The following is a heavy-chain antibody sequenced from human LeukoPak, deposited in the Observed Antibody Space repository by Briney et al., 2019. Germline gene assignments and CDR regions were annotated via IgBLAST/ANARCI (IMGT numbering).Heavy chain of an antibody. D-gene: IGHD3-10*01. J-gene: IGHJ3*02. CDR2: IRYDGSNK. Sequence: GGSLRLSCAASGFTFSSYGMHWVPQAPGKGLEWVAFIRYDGSNKYYADSVKGRFTISRDNSKNTLYLQMNSLTSEHTAVYYCAQGFFGSHNEHDAFDMWGQGPVVSVSS. V-gene: IGHV3-30*02. CDR3: AQGFFGSHNEHDAFDM. CDR1: GFTFSSYG.